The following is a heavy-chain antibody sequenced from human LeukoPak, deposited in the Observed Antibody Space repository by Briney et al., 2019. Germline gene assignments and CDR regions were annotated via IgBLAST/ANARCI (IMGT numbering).Heavy chain of an antibody. J-gene: IGHJ4*02. Sequence: ASVKVSCKASGYTFTSYGISWVRQAPGQGLEWMGWISAYNGNTNYAQKLQGRVTMTTDTSTSTAYMELRSLRSDDTAVYYCARGPYSSGWLPLSDYWGQGTLVTVSS. D-gene: IGHD6-19*01. V-gene: IGHV1-18*01. CDR1: GYTFTSYG. CDR2: ISAYNGNT. CDR3: ARGPYSSGWLPLSDY.